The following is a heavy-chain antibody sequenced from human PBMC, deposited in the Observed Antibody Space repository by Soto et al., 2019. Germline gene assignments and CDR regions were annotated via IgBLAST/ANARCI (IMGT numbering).Heavy chain of an antibody. CDR2: ISAHNGNT. J-gene: IGHJ4*02. Sequence: HVHLVQSGAEVKKPGASVKVSCKGSGYAFTTYGITWVRQAPGQGLEWMGWISAHNGNTNYAQKLQGRVTVTRDTSTSPAHTELRCLRSEDPAVYYLARGRYGDYWGQGALVTVSS. CDR3: ARGRYGDY. D-gene: IGHD1-1*01. V-gene: IGHV1-18*01. CDR1: GYAFTTYG.